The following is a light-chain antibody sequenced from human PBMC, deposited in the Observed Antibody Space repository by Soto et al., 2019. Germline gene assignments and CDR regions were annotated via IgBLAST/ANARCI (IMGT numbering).Light chain of an antibody. J-gene: IGKJ5*01. CDR1: QRLNS. V-gene: IGKV1-12*01. CDR2: EAT. CDR3: QQANSFPIT. Sequence: DIQMTQFPSSVSASVGDRVTITCRASQRLNSLAWYQQKPGKAPKLLIYEATNLQSGVPPRFSGSGSGTDFTLTISSLQPEDFATYFCQQANSFPITFGQGTRLEIK.